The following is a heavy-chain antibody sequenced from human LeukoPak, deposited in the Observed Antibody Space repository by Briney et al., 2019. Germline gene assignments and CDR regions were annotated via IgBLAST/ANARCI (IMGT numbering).Heavy chain of an antibody. CDR1: GYTFTSYD. CDR3: ARGTKDSSSWRYYYYYYMDV. Sequence: ASVKVSCKASGYTFTSYDINWVRQATGQGLEWMGWMNPNSGNTGYAQKFQGRVTMTRNTSISTAYMELSSLRSEDTAVYYCARGTKDSSSWRYYYYYYMDVWGKGTTVTISS. CDR2: MNPNSGNT. D-gene: IGHD6-13*01. J-gene: IGHJ6*03. V-gene: IGHV1-8*01.